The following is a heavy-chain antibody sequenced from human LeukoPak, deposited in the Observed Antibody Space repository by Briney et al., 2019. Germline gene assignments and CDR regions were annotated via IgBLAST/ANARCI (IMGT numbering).Heavy chain of an antibody. CDR2: FSHSGIT. D-gene: IGHD5-18*01. J-gene: IGHJ6*02. V-gene: IGHV4-4*02. CDR3: ARQRLIQLWLRAPYGMDV. CDR1: GASISRGSW. Sequence: KPSGTLSLTCDVSGASISRGSWWSWVRQPPGKGLEWIGEFSHSGITNFNPSLKSRVTISVDKSRNQFSLNLISVTAADTAVYFCARQRLIQLWLRAPYGMDVWGQGTTVTVSS.